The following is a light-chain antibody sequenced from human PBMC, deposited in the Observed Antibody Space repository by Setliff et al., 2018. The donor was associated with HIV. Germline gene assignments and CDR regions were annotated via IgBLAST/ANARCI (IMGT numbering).Light chain of an antibody. CDR3: CSYTSSTTLV. V-gene: IGLV2-14*01. CDR2: EVG. CDR1: SSDVGGYDY. J-gene: IGLJ1*01. Sequence: QSVLTQPASVSGSPGQSITISCTGTSSDVGGYDYVSWYQQHPGKVPKLMLYEVGNRPSGVSNRFSGSNSGNAASLTIAGLQAEDEADYYCCSYTSSTTLVFGTGTKVTVL.